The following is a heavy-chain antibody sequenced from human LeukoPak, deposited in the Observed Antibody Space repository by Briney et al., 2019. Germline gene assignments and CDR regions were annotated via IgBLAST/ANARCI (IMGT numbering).Heavy chain of an antibody. V-gene: IGHV1-24*01. CDR3: ATDYDILTGYAFDI. CDR2: FDPEDGET. CDR1: GYTLTELS. J-gene: IGHJ3*02. D-gene: IGHD3-9*01. Sequence: GASVKVSCKVSGYTLTELSMHWVRQAPGKGLEWMGGFDPEDGETIYAQKFQGRVTMTEDTSTDTAYMELSSLRSEDTAVYYCATDYDILTGYAFDIWGQGTMVTVSS.